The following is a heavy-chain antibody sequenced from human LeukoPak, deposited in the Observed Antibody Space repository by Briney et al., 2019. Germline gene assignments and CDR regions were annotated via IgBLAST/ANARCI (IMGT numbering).Heavy chain of an antibody. J-gene: IGHJ2*01. D-gene: IGHD4-17*01. Sequence: GSLRLSCAASGFTFSSYSMNWVRQAPGKGLEWVSSISSSSSYIYYADSVKGRFTISRDNAKTSLYLQMNSLRAEDTAVYYCARDDDYGDYSDWYFDLWGRGTLVTVSS. CDR2: ISSSSSYI. CDR1: GFTFSSYS. CDR3: ARDDDYGDYSDWYFDL. V-gene: IGHV3-21*01.